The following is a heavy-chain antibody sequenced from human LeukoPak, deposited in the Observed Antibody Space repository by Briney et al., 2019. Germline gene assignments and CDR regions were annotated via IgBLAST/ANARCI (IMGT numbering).Heavy chain of an antibody. Sequence: SETLSLTCAVSGYSISSGYYWGWMRQPPGKGLEWIGSIYHSGSTYYNPSLESRVTISVDRSKNQFSLKLSSVTAADTAVYYCARSYHDSSGYSAFDYWGQGTLVTVSS. CDR1: GYSISSGYY. V-gene: IGHV4-38-2*01. CDR2: IYHSGST. J-gene: IGHJ4*02. CDR3: ARSYHDSSGYSAFDY. D-gene: IGHD3-22*01.